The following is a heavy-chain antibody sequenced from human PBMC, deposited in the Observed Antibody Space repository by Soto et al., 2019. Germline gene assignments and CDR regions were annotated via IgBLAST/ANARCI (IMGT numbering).Heavy chain of an antibody. J-gene: IGHJ4*02. CDR2: IYYSGST. Sequence: QVQLQESGPGLVKPSQTLSLTCTVSGGSISSGGYYWSWIRQHPGKGLEWIGYIYYSGSTYYNPSLTCEVTISVATSNNLFASKLSPVTGADAAVYYCGWPYSDSCGWGQASLVTVSS. CDR1: GGSISSGGYY. CDR3: GWPYSDSCG. D-gene: IGHD5-18*01. V-gene: IGHV4-31*01.